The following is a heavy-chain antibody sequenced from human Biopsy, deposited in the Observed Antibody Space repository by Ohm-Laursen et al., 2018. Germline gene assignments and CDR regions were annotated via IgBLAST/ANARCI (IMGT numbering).Heavy chain of an antibody. CDR3: ARATNSTGWPYYYFYGMDV. J-gene: IGHJ6*02. CDR1: GGSISSDY. V-gene: IGHV4-59*07. CDR2: IYYRGST. D-gene: IGHD2/OR15-2a*01. Sequence: SGTLSLTCTVSGGSISSDYWSWIRQTPGKGLEWIGYIYYRGSTNYNPSLKSRVTISVDTSKNQFSLRLNSVTAADTAVYYCARATNSTGWPYYYFYGMDVWGQGTTVTVSS.